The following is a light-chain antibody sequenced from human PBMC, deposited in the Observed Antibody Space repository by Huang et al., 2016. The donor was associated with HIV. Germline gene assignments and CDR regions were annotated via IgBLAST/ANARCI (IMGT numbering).Light chain of an antibody. CDR3: QQYYSPPLT. V-gene: IGKV4-1*01. J-gene: IGKJ1*01. Sequence: DIVMTQSPDSLAVSLGERATINCKSSQSVLYNSNNKHYLAWYQQKPGQPPKLLMYWESTRESGVPDRFSGSGSGTDFTLTISSLQAEDVAVYFCQQYYSPPLTFGQGTKVEIK. CDR1: QSVLYNSNNKHY. CDR2: WES.